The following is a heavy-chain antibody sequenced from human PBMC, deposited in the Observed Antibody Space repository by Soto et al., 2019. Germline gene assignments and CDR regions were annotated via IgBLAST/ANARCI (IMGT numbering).Heavy chain of an antibody. CDR1: GFTFSSYG. V-gene: IGHV3-30*18. CDR3: AKGRAIFGVVITPEFDY. Sequence: GGSLRLSCAASGFTFSSYGMHWVRQAPGKGLEWVAVISYDGSNKYYADSVKGRFTISRDNSKNTLYLQMNSLRAEDTAVYYCAKGRAIFGVVITPEFDYWGQGTLVTVSS. J-gene: IGHJ4*02. D-gene: IGHD3-3*01. CDR2: ISYDGSNK.